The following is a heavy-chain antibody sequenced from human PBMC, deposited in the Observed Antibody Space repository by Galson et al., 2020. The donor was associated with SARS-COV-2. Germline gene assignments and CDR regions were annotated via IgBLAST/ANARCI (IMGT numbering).Heavy chain of an antibody. Sequence: GESLKISCKASGYTFTGYYMHWVRQAPGQGLEWMGWINPNSGGTNYAQKFQGRVTMTRDTSISTAYMELSRLRSDDTAVYYCASLGTSGSRFYYYGMDVWGQGTTVTVSS. D-gene: IGHD3-10*01. CDR2: INPNSGGT. CDR1: GYTFTGYY. V-gene: IGHV1-2*02. J-gene: IGHJ6*02. CDR3: ASLGTSGSRFYYYGMDV.